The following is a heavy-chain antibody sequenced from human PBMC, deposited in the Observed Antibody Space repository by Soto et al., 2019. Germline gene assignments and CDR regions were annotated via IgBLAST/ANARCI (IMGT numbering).Heavy chain of an antibody. CDR2: ISYSGST. CDR1: GGSISSGDYY. Sequence: QVQLQESGPGLVKPSQTLSLTCTVSGGSISSGDYYWSWIRQPPGKGLEWIGSISYSGSTYYNPPRMSRVTITVDTSKNQYALKLSSVTAADTAGYYCARVDHCGGDCYSGDFDYLGQGTLVTVSS. D-gene: IGHD2-21*02. CDR3: ARVDHCGGDCYSGDFDY. J-gene: IGHJ4*02. V-gene: IGHV4-30-4*01.